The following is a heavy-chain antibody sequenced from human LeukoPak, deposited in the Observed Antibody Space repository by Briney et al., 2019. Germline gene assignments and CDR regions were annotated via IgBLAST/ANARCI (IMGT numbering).Heavy chain of an antibody. V-gene: IGHV4-31*03. CDR3: ARGGDRRGFDY. Sequence: SETLSLTCTVSGGSISNGGYYWSWIRQHPGKGREWIVYIYESGTTYYNPARQSRVTISVYTSDNQFSLKLRSVTAADAALYCCARGGDRRGFDYWGQGTLVTVSS. CDR2: IYESGTT. D-gene: IGHD1-14*01. J-gene: IGHJ4*02. CDR1: GGSISNGGYY.